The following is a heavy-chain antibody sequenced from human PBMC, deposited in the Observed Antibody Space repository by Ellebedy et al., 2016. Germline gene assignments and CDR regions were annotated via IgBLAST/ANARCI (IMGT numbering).Heavy chain of an antibody. D-gene: IGHD3-10*01. V-gene: IGHV3-23*01. J-gene: IGHJ4*02. CDR2: ITGSGDRT. CDR1: GFTSSSYW. Sequence: GGSLRLSCEASGFTSSSYWMGWVRQAPGKGPEWVSTITGSGDRTNYADSVKGRFTISRDNSKNRLYLQMSSLKVEDTATYYCANVGGSGTYYNGYWGQGTLVTVSS. CDR3: ANVGGSGTYYNGY.